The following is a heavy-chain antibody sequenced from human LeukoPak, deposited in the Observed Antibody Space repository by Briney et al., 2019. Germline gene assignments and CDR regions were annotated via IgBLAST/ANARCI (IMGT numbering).Heavy chain of an antibody. D-gene: IGHD3-10*01. V-gene: IGHV3-21*04. CDR2: ISSSGLYI. CDR1: GFTSSTYT. J-gene: IGHJ6*03. CDR3: ARSLRVRGVPDYMDV. Sequence: GGSLRLSCEVSGFTSSTYTMNWVRQAPGKGLEWVSSISSSGLYIYYADTVKGRFTISRDNSKNMLYLQMNSLGAEDTAVYYCARSLRVRGVPDYMDVWGKGTTVTISS.